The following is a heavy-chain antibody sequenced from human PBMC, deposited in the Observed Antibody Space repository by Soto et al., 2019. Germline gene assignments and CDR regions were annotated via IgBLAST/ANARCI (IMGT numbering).Heavy chain of an antibody. CDR1: GFTFSSYN. J-gene: IGHJ6*02. V-gene: IGHV3-21*01. D-gene: IGHD3-3*01. Sequence: PGGSLRLSCAASGFTFSSYNMNWVRQAPGKGLEWVSSISSSSSYIYYADSVKGRFTISRDNAKNSLYLQMNSLRAEDTAVYYCASTRRFFYNNYYYHYGMDFCGQGSSVPGSS. CDR3: ASTRRFFYNNYYYHYGMDF. CDR2: ISSSSSYI.